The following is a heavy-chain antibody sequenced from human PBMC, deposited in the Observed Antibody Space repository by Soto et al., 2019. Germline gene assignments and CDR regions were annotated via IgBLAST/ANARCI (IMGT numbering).Heavy chain of an antibody. Sequence: ASVKVSCKASGYTFTSYGISWVRQAPGQGLEWMGWISPNIGKTNYAQKFQGRVTITADKSTSTAYMELSSLRSEDTAVYYCARDRPAAMEAYYFDYWGQGTLVTVSS. CDR3: ARDRPAAMEAYYFDY. D-gene: IGHD2-2*01. CDR2: ISPNIGKT. V-gene: IGHV1-18*01. CDR1: GYTFTSYG. J-gene: IGHJ4*02.